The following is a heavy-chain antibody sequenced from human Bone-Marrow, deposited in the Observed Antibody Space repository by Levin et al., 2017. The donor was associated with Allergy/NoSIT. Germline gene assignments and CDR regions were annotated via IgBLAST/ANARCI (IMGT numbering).Heavy chain of an antibody. Sequence: PGGSLRLSCAASGFSVGSNYMRWVRQAPGKRLECVSLIYSVGSTFYADSVKGRFTISRDNFKNTLYLQMNNLRADDTAVYYCASHPDKDHWGQGTLVTVSS. J-gene: IGHJ4*02. D-gene: IGHD3-9*01. CDR3: ASHPDKDH. CDR2: IYSVGST. CDR1: GFSVGSNY. V-gene: IGHV3-53*01.